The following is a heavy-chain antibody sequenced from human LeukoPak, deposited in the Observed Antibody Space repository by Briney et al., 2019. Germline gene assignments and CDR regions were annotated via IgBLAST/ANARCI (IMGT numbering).Heavy chain of an antibody. J-gene: IGHJ6*03. Sequence: ASVKVSCKASGYTFTSYDINWVRQATGQGLEWMGWMNPNSGNTGYAQKFQGRVTITRNTSISTAYMELSSLRSEDTAVYYCARVVVVPAYYYYMDVWGKGTTVTVSS. CDR2: MNPNSGNT. V-gene: IGHV1-8*01. CDR1: GYTFTSYD. D-gene: IGHD2-2*01. CDR3: ARVVVVPAYYYYMDV.